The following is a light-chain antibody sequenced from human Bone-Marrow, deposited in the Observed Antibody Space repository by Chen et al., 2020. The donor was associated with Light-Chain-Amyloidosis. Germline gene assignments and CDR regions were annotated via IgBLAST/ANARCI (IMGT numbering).Light chain of an antibody. Sequence: DIQMTQSPSSLSAYERDRVTITCRASQTIGKYLNWYQQKPGKAPKLLIYAASSLQSGVPSRFSGSGSGTDFTLSISSLQAEDFAIYYCQQSYSTPITFGQGTRLEIK. CDR1: QTIGKY. CDR2: AAS. J-gene: IGKJ5*01. CDR3: QQSYSTPIT. V-gene: IGKV1-39*01.